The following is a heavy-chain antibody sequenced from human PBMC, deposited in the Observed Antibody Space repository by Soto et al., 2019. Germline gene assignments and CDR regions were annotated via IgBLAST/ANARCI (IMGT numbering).Heavy chain of an antibody. Sequence: GGSLRLSCAASGFTFSSYGMHWVRQAPGKGLEWVAVIWYDGSNKYYADSVKGRLTISRDNSKNTLYLQLNSLRAEDTAVYYCARPNLGYCSGGSCYSKLYYYYSDMDVWGKGTTVSVSS. CDR3: ARPNLGYCSGGSCYSKLYYYYSDMDV. V-gene: IGHV3-33*01. CDR2: IWYDGSNK. J-gene: IGHJ6*03. CDR1: GFTFSSYG. D-gene: IGHD2-15*01.